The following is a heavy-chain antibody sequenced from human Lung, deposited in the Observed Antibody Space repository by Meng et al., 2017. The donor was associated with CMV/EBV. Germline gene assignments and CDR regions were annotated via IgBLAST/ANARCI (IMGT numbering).Heavy chain of an antibody. D-gene: IGHD6-19*01. Sequence: QVDFQESGPGLGKPSGTLSLTCAVSGGSISSSNWWSWVRQPPGKGLEWIGEIYHSGSTNYNPSLKSRVTISVDKSKNQFSLKLSSVTAADTAVYYCASFPPPGKQWLVTDYWGQGTLVTVFS. CDR1: GGSISSSNW. V-gene: IGHV4-4*02. CDR3: ASFPPPGKQWLVTDY. J-gene: IGHJ4*02. CDR2: IYHSGST.